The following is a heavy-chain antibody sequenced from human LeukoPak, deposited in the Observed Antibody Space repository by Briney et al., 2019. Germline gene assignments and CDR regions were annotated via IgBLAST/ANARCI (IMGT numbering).Heavy chain of an antibody. CDR3: ARFRYDFGDGPDF. D-gene: IGHD4/OR15-4a*01. V-gene: IGHV1-8*01. CDR2: ITPSTAST. Sequence: GASVKVSCKASGYTFTNYDINWVRQAAGQGLERLGFITPSTASTYCAQKLQGRITMTTDNSINTAYMELSSLRSDDTAVYYCARFRYDFGDGPDFWGQGTLVTVSS. J-gene: IGHJ4*02. CDR1: GYTFTNYD.